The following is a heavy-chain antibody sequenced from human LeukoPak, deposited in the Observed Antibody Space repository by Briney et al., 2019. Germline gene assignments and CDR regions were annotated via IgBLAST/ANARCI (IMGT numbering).Heavy chain of an antibody. CDR2: IHYRGST. D-gene: IGHD3-10*01. CDR1: SGSISSFY. V-gene: IGHV4-59*01. Sequence: SETLSLTCSVSSGSISSFYWNWIRQTPGKGLEWIGYIHYRGSTTYNPSLKNRLTISIDTSKNQFSLKLNSVTAADTAVYYCASARLYGSGNYPFDYWGQGTLVTVSS. CDR3: ASARLYGSGNYPFDY. J-gene: IGHJ4*02.